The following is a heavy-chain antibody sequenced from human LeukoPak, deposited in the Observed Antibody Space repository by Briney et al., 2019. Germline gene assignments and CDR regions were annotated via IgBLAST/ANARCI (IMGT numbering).Heavy chain of an antibody. Sequence: GGSLRLSCAASGFTFSSYAMSCVRQDPGKGLEWVSAISGSGGSTYYADSVKGRFTISRDNSKNTLYLQMDSLRAEDTAVYYCASPQWDTAMVTYYYYGMDVWGQGTTVTVSS. J-gene: IGHJ6*02. CDR2: ISGSGGST. CDR1: GFTFSSYA. CDR3: ASPQWDTAMVTYYYYGMDV. V-gene: IGHV3-23*01. D-gene: IGHD5-18*01.